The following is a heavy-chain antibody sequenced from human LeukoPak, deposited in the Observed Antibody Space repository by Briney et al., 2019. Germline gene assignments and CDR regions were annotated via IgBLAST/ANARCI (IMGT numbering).Heavy chain of an antibody. Sequence: SETLSLTCTVSGGSISSSSYYWGWIRQPPGKGLEWIGSIYYSGSTYYNPSLKSRVTISVDTSKNQFSLKLSSVTAADTAVYYCPTTRSPAGSGSRRSWFDPWGQGTLVTVSS. V-gene: IGHV4-39*01. CDR2: IYYSGST. D-gene: IGHD5-12*01. J-gene: IGHJ5*02. CDR3: PTTRSPAGSGSRRSWFDP. CDR1: GGSISSSSYY.